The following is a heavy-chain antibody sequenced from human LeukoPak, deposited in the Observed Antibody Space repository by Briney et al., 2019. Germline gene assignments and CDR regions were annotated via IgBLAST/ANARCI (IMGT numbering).Heavy chain of an antibody. V-gene: IGHV3-23*01. CDR3: AKVRDSATVTGRFDN. J-gene: IGHJ5*02. CDR1: GFTFSNYA. D-gene: IGHD4-17*01. CDR2: ISGGGGST. Sequence: PGGSLRLSCAASGFTFSNYALSWVRQAPGKGLEWVSGISGGGGSTYYADSAKGRFTISRDKSKNTLYLQMDSLRAEDTAVYYCAKVRDSATVTGRFDNWGQGTMVTVSS.